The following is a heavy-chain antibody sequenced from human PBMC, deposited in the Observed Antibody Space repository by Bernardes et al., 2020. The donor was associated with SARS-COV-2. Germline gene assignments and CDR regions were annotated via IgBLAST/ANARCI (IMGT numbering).Heavy chain of an antibody. V-gene: IGHV4-59*11. CDR2: IYTTGST. CDR3: AREGAVAINYFDA. CDR1: GGSIGGHY. Sequence: SETLSLTCTVSGGSIGGHYWGWIRQTPGRGLEWLGNIYTTGSTYYSPSLKSRVTISIDMSKTQFSLMLSSVNAADTAVYNCAREGAVAINYFDAWGQRTVVSMSS. D-gene: IGHD6-19*01. J-gene: IGHJ5*02.